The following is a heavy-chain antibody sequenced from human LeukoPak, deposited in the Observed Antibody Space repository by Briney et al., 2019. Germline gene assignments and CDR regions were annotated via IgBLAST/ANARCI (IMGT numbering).Heavy chain of an antibody. CDR1: GFTFSTYG. J-gene: IGHJ4*02. D-gene: IGHD6-19*01. Sequence: GGSLRLSCAASGFTFSTYGMHWVRQAPGKGLEWVSFIRYDGSAKYYADSVKGRFTISRDNSKNTLYLQMSSLRTEDTGVYYCAKDPHFGYNSGWQEYYFDYWGQGTLVTVSS. CDR3: AKDPHFGYNSGWQEYYFDY. V-gene: IGHV3-30*02. CDR2: IRYDGSAK.